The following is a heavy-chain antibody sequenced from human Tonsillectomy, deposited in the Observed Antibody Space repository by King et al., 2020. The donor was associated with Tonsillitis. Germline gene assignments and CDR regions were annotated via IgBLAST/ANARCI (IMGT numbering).Heavy chain of an antibody. Sequence: QLVQSGAEVKKPGASVKVSCKASGYTFSTYAMHWVRQAPGQRLEWMGWIGADNGYTKYSQKFQGRVTITRDTTATTAYMELSSLRSEDTALYYCATGSSGWPYYFDYWGQGTLVTVSS. CDR3: ATGSSGWPYYFDY. V-gene: IGHV1-3*01. CDR2: IGADNGYT. CDR1: GYTFSTYA. J-gene: IGHJ4*02. D-gene: IGHD6-19*01.